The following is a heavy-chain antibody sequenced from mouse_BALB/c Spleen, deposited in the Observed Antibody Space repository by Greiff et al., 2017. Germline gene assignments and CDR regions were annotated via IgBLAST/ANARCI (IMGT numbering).Heavy chain of an antibody. V-gene: IGHV1-14*01. J-gene: IGHJ2*01. CDR1: GYTFTSYV. Sequence: EVQLQQSGPELVKPGASVKMSCKASGYTFTSYVMHWVKQKPGQGLEWIGYINPYNDGTKYNEKFKGKATLTSDKSSSTAYMELSSLTSEDSAVYYCARDMGNGYNYFDYWGQGTTLTVSS. CDR2: INPYNDGT. D-gene: IGHD2-2*01. CDR3: ARDMGNGYNYFDY.